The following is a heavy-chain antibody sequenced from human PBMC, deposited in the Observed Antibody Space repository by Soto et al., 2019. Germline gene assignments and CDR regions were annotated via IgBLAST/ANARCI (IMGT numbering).Heavy chain of an antibody. CDR3: ARDLPSSSWLKYYYYGMDV. CDR2: IKQDGSEK. J-gene: IGHJ6*02. D-gene: IGHD6-13*01. V-gene: IGHV3-7*01. Sequence: EVQLVESGGGLVQPGGSLRLSCAASGFTFSSYWMSWVRQAPGQGLEWVANIKQDGSEKYYVDSVKGRFTISRDNAKNSLSLQMNSLRAEDTAVYYCARDLPSSSWLKYYYYGMDVWGQGTTVTVSS. CDR1: GFTFSSYW.